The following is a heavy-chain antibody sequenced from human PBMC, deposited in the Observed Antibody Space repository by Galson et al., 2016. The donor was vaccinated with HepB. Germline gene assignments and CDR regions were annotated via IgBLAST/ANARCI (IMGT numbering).Heavy chain of an antibody. CDR3: ARGDDSSGPPWGDWFDP. Sequence: SVKVSCKASRYTFTNFYMHWVRQAPGQGLEWMGIINPSGGSTIYAQKFQGRVTMTSDTSTDTVYMELSSLRSEDTAFYYCARGDDSSGPPWGDWFDPWGQGTLVTVSS. D-gene: IGHD3-22*01. CDR1: RYTFTNFY. CDR2: INPSGGST. V-gene: IGHV1-46*01. J-gene: IGHJ5*02.